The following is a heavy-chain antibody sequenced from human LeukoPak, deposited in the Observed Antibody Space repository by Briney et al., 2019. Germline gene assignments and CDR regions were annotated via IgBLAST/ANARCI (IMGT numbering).Heavy chain of an antibody. J-gene: IGHJ4*02. CDR1: GGSFSGYY. CDR2: INHSGST. V-gene: IGHV4-34*01. Sequence: KPSETLSLTCAVYGGSFSGYYWSWIRQPPGKGLEWIGEINHSGSTNYNPSLQSRVTISVDTSKNQFSLKLSSVTAADTAVYYCARHIVVVPAAIHHFDYWGQGTLVTVSS. D-gene: IGHD2-2*02. CDR3: ARHIVVVPAAIHHFDY.